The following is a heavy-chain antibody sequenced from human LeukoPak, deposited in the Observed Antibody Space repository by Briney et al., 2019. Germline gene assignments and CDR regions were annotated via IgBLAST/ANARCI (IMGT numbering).Heavy chain of an antibody. J-gene: IGHJ4*02. CDR1: GYTFTGYH. Sequence: ASVKVSCKASGYTFTGYHMHWVRQAPGQGLEWMGWINPNSGGTNYAQKFQGRVTMTRDTSIYTAYMELSSLRSDDTAVYYCARSRGYSSGWSDFDYWGQGTLVTVSS. CDR3: ARSRGYSSGWSDFDY. D-gene: IGHD6-19*01. CDR2: INPNSGGT. V-gene: IGHV1-2*02.